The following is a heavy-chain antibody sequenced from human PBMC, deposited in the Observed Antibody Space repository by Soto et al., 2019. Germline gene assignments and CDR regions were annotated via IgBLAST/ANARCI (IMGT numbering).Heavy chain of an antibody. D-gene: IGHD1-26*01. CDR1: GFSFSGSD. V-gene: IGHV3-73*01. J-gene: IGHJ1*01. CDR3: TAGSYST. CDR2: VRSKGAYYAT. Sequence: VQLVESGGGLVQPGGSLKLSCAGYGFSFSGSDIHWVRQASGKGLEWVGRVRSKGAYYATAYDLSVKGRFTISRDHSNSMAYLQMTSLRTESTALYYCTAGSYSTWGQGTLVTLSS.